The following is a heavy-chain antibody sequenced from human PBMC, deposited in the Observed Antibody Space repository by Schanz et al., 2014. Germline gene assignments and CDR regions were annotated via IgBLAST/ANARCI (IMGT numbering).Heavy chain of an antibody. CDR3: ARKVGATTRYYYHAMDV. CDR2: ISAYNGNT. V-gene: IGHV1-18*04. CDR1: GYSFTSYG. D-gene: IGHD1-26*01. J-gene: IGHJ6*02. Sequence: QVLLVQSGAEVKKPGASVKVSCKASGYSFTSYGISWVRQAPGQGLEWMGWISAYNGNTNYAEKLQGRVTMTTDTSTTTAYMELRSLRSDDTAVYYCARKVGATTRYYYHAMDVWGQGTTVTVSS.